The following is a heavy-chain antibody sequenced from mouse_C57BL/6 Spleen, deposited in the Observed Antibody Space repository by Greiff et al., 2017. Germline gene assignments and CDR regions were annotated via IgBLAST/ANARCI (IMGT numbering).Heavy chain of an antibody. J-gene: IGHJ2*01. V-gene: IGHV14-1*01. Sequence: VQLQQSGAELVRPGASVKLSCTASGFNIKDYYMHWVKQRPEQGLEWIGRIDPEDGDTEYAPKFQGKATMTADTYSNTADLQHSSLTSEDTAVYYCTILTITTVVAHDDWGQGTTLTVSS. CDR1: GFNIKDYY. CDR3: TILTITTVVAHDD. D-gene: IGHD1-1*01. CDR2: IDPEDGDT.